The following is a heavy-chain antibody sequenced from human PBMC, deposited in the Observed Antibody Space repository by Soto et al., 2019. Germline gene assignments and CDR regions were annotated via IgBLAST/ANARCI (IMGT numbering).Heavy chain of an antibody. CDR1: GFTFSSYA. CDR2: ISYDGANQ. CDR3: ARVLRKIDWLVDS. J-gene: IGHJ4*02. D-gene: IGHD3-9*01. Sequence: GGSLRLSCAASGFTFSSYAMQWVRQAPGKGLEWVALISYDGANQYYGDFARGRFTVSRDNSQSTLYLQMNTLRAEDTAMYYCARVLRKIDWLVDSWGQGALVTVSS. V-gene: IGHV3-30-3*01.